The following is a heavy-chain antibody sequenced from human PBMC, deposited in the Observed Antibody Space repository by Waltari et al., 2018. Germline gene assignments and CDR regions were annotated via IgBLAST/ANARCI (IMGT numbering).Heavy chain of an antibody. CDR1: GGSISSTSYY. D-gene: IGHD1-26*01. CDR2: IYYSGNP. J-gene: IGHJ3*02. Sequence: QMQLQESGPGLVKPSETLSLTCTVSGGSISSTSYYWGWIRQPPGKGLEWIVSIYYSGNPYYNPALKSRVTISVDTSKNQFSLKWTSLTAADAAVYYWARRPHSGSYLGHDGFDIWGQGTMVTVSS. CDR3: ARRPHSGSYLGHDGFDI. V-gene: IGHV4-39*01.